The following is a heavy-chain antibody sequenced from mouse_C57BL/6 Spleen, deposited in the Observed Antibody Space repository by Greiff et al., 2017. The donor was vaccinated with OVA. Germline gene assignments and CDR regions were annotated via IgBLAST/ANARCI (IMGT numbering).Heavy chain of an antibody. Sequence: VQLQQSGTVLARPGASVKMSCKTSGYTFTSYWMHWVKQRPGQGLEWIGAIYPGNSDTSYNQKFKGKAKLTAVTSASTAYMELSSLTNEDSAVYYCTTHYSNSYYFDYWGQGTTLTVSS. V-gene: IGHV1-5*01. D-gene: IGHD2-5*01. CDR2: IYPGNSDT. CDR3: TTHYSNSYYFDY. CDR1: GYTFTSYW. J-gene: IGHJ2*01.